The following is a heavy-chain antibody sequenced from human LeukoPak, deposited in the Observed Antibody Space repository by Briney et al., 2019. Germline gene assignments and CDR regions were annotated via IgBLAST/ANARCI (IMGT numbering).Heavy chain of an antibody. Sequence: GGSLRLSCVASGFTFNMYGMHWVRQAPGKGLEWVAFIRYDGSNRDYADSVRGRFTISRDNSKNTQYLEMNSLRGEDTALYYCAKAGPSSSPTYPWYFDSWAQATLVT. D-gene: IGHD1-1*01. CDR3: AKAGPSSSPTYPWYFDS. CDR1: GFTFNMYG. V-gene: IGHV3-30*02. J-gene: IGHJ4*02. CDR2: IRYDGSNR.